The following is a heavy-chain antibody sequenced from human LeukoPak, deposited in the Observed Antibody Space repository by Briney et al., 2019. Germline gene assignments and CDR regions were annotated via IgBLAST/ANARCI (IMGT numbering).Heavy chain of an antibody. J-gene: IGHJ4*02. CDR1: GFTFSSYG. Sequence: GGSLRLSCAASGFTFSSYGMHWVRQAPGKGLEWVAFIRYDGSNKYYADSVKGRFTISRDNAKNSLYLRMNSLRAEDTAVYYCARQTGSGLFILPGGQGTLVTVSS. D-gene: IGHD3/OR15-3a*01. V-gene: IGHV3-30*02. CDR3: ARQTGSGLFILP. CDR2: IRYDGSNK.